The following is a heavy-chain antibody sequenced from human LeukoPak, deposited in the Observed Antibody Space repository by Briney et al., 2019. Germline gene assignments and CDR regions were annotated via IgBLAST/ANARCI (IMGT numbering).Heavy chain of an antibody. Sequence: SETLSLTCTASGGSISSSSYYWGWIRQPPGKGLEWIGSIYYSGSTYYNPSLKSRVTISVDTSKNQFSLKLSSVTAADTAVYYCARHGLITGYFDYWGQGTPVTVSS. D-gene: IGHD1-14*01. CDR1: GGSISSSSYY. CDR2: IYYSGST. V-gene: IGHV4-39*01. J-gene: IGHJ4*02. CDR3: ARHGLITGYFDY.